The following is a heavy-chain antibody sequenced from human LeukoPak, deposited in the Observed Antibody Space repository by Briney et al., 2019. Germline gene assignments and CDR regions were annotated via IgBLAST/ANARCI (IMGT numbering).Heavy chain of an antibody. Sequence: PGGSLRLSCAASGFTLSTYWMSWVRQAPGKGLEWVANIKQDGSRKYYVDSVKGRFTISRDNAKNSLYLQMNSQRSEDTAVYYCARETPDSSGWDWGQGTLVTVSS. CDR2: IKQDGSRK. V-gene: IGHV3-7*01. J-gene: IGHJ4*02. CDR3: ARETPDSSGWD. CDR1: GFTLSTYW. D-gene: IGHD6-19*01.